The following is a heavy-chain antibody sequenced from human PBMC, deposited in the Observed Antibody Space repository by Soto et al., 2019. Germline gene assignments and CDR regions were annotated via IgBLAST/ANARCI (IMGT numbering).Heavy chain of an antibody. Sequence: GESLKISCKGSGYSFTSYWISWVRQMPGRGLEWMGRIDPSDSYTNYSPSFQGHVTISADKSISTAYLQWSSLKASGTAMYYCARQGDYYYYGMDVWGQGTTVTVSS. CDR1: GYSFTSYW. D-gene: IGHD1-26*01. CDR3: ARQGDYYYYGMDV. CDR2: IDPSDSYT. J-gene: IGHJ6*02. V-gene: IGHV5-10-1*01.